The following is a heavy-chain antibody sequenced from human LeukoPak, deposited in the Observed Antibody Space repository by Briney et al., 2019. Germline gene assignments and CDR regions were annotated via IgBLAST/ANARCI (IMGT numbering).Heavy chain of an antibody. CDR3: ARTRNRWYYFDY. J-gene: IGHJ4*02. D-gene: IGHD1-14*01. Sequence: PGGSLRLSCAASKFTFSAYTMNWVRQAPGKGLEWVSSIGRSSSSVFYADSVQGRFTISRDNAKNSLYLQMNSLRAEDTAVYYCARTRNRWYYFDYWGQGTLVTVSS. V-gene: IGHV3-21*01. CDR1: KFTFSAYT. CDR2: IGRSSSSV.